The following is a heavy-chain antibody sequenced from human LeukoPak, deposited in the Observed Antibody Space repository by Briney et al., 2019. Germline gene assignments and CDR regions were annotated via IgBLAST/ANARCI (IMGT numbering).Heavy chain of an antibody. D-gene: IGHD3-3*01. CDR2: IIPIFGTA. Sequence: GASVKVSCKASGYTFTSYYMHWVRQAPGQGLEWMGRIIPIFGTANYAQKFQGRVTITTDESTSTAYMELSSLRSEDTAVYYCAREFGSGGDFWSGYYRSSFAFDIWGQGTMVTVSS. J-gene: IGHJ3*02. V-gene: IGHV1-69*05. CDR1: GYTFTSYY. CDR3: AREFGSGGDFWSGYYRSSFAFDI.